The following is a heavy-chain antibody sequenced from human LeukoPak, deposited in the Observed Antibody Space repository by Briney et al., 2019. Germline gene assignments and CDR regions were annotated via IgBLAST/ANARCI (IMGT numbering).Heavy chain of an antibody. CDR3: ARPSYCGGDCYTDY. CDR1: GGSISSYY. D-gene: IGHD2-21*02. J-gene: IGHJ4*02. Sequence: SETLSLTCTVSGGSISSYYWGWIRQPPGKGLEWIGSIYYSGSTYYNPSLKSRVTISVDTSKNQFSLKLSSVTAADTAVYYCARPSYCGGDCYTDYWGQGTLVTVSS. CDR2: IYYSGST. V-gene: IGHV4-39*01.